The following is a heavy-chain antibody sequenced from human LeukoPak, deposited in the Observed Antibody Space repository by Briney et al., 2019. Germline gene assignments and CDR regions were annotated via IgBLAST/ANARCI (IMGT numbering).Heavy chain of an antibody. V-gene: IGHV4-59*01. D-gene: IGHD3-3*01. CDR3: ARDRLTYYDFWSGYSYGMDV. Sequence: SETLSLTCTVSGGSISSYYWSWIRQPPGKGLEWIGYIYYSGSTNYNPSLKSRVTISVDTSKNQSSLKLSSVTAADTAVYYCARDRLTYYDFWSGYSYGMDVWGQGTTVTVSS. CDR1: GGSISSYY. CDR2: IYYSGST. J-gene: IGHJ6*02.